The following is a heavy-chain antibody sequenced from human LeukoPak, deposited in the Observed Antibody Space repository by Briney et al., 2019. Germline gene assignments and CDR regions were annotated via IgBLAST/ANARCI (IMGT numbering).Heavy chain of an antibody. D-gene: IGHD3-22*01. CDR2: IYPGDSET. CDR1: GYRFGFYW. CDR3: ARREAYYYDNSGYYSYWFDP. J-gene: IGHJ5*02. V-gene: IGHV5-51*01. Sequence: GESLKISRTASGYRFGFYWIAWVRQMPGKGLEWMGTIYPGDSETRYSPSFQGRVTISADKSSSTAYLQWSSLKASDTAMYYCARREAYYYDNSGYYSYWFDPWGQGTLVTVSS.